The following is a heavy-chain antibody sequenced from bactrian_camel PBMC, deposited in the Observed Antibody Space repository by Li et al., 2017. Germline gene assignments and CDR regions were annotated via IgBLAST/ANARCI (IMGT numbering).Heavy chain of an antibody. CDR2: INSGGRIK. Sequence: VQLVESGGGTVQPGGSLRLSCVASGFEFRGMAMSWIRQAPGKGLEWASDINSGGRIKDYASNVKGRFTISRDDAKDTLYLQMNNLQTEDTAMYYCTTGYGRYGLHGLSDGPRGQVTQVTVS. J-gene: IGHJ4*01. D-gene: IGHD3*01. V-gene: IGHV3S40*01. CDR3: TTGYGRYGLHGLSDGP. CDR1: GFEFRGMA.